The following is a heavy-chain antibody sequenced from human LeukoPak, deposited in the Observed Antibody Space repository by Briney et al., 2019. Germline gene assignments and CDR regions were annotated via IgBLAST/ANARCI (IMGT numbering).Heavy chain of an antibody. J-gene: IGHJ4*02. V-gene: IGHV4-39*02. CDR1: VGSIISSSYY. CDR2: RYYSGHT. D-gene: IGHD6-13*01. Sequence: SETLSLTCTVSVGSIISSSYYWGWIRQPPGRGLEWIGSRYYSGHTFYNPSLESRVTISVDTSKNHFSLMLTSVTAADTAVYYCARDPKSYSSSRYGGFDYWGQGTLVTVSS. CDR3: ARDPKSYSSSRYGGFDY.